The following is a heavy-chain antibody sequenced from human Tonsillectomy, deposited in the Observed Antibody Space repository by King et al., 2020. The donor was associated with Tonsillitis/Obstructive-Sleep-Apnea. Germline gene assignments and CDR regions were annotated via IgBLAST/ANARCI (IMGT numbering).Heavy chain of an antibody. J-gene: IGHJ6*02. CDR3: AGDMEQYLPRQYYYYGMDV. CDR2: IWYDGSNK. CDR1: GFTFRSYG. V-gene: IGHV3-33*01. Sequence: VQLVESGGGVVQPGRSLRLSCAASGFTFRSYGMHWVRQAPGKGLEWVALIWYDGSNKNYVDSVKGRFTISRENSKNAVYLQMNSMRVEDTAVYYCAGDMEQYLPRQYYYYGMDVWGHGTTVTVSS. D-gene: IGHD1/OR15-1a*01.